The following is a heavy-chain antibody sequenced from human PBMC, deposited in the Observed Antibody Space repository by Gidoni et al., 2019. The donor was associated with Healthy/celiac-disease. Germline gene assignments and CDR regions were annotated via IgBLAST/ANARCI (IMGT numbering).Heavy chain of an antibody. J-gene: IGHJ3*02. Sequence: VQLVESGGGLVQPGRSLRLSCTASGFTFGDYAMSWFRQAPGKGLEWVGFIRSKAYGGTTEYAASVKGRFTISRDDSKSIAYLQMNSLKTEDTAVYYCTRGYCSGGSCYSGAFDIWGQGTMVTVSS. CDR2: IRSKAYGGTT. CDR1: GFTFGDYA. CDR3: TRGYCSGGSCYSGAFDI. D-gene: IGHD2-15*01. V-gene: IGHV3-49*03.